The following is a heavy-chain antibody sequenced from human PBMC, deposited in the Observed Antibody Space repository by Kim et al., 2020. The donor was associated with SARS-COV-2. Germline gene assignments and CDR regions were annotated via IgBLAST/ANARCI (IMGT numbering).Heavy chain of an antibody. Sequence: SYAQEFQGRVTITRDTSTSTVYMDLSSVRSEDTAVYYCARGVGSGWYQIDYWGQGTLVTVSS. V-gene: IGHV1-46*01. D-gene: IGHD6-19*01. J-gene: IGHJ4*02. CDR3: ARGVGSGWYQIDY.